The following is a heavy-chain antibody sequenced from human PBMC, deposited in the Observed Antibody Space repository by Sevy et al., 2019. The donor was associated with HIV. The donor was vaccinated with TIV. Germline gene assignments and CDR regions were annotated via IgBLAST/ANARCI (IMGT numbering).Heavy chain of an antibody. CDR3: ARAGLDIVATSVNWFDP. Sequence: SETLSLTCTVSGGSISSGGYYWSWIRQHPGKGLEWIGYIYYSGSTYYNPSLKSRVTISVDTSKNQFSLKLSSVTAADTAVYYCARAGLDIVATSVNWFDPWGQGTLVTVSS. CDR1: GGSISSGGYY. J-gene: IGHJ5*02. V-gene: IGHV4-31*03. D-gene: IGHD5-12*01. CDR2: IYYSGST.